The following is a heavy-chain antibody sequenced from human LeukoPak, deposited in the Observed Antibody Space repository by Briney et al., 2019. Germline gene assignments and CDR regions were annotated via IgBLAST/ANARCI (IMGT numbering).Heavy chain of an antibody. Sequence: GGSLRLSCAVSGITFGSFAKSWVRQAPGKGLEWVSDISGSGGTTHYADSAKDRFTISRDNSKNTLYLQMNSLRADDTAVYYCAKGPLTEVAGTTWDFWGQGTLVTVSS. J-gene: IGHJ4*02. V-gene: IGHV3-23*01. D-gene: IGHD6-19*01. CDR3: AKGPLTEVAGTTWDF. CDR2: ISGSGGTT. CDR1: GITFGSFA.